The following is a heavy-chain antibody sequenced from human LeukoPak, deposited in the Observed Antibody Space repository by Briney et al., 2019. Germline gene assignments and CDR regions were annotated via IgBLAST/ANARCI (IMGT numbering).Heavy chain of an antibody. Sequence: PSETLSLTCTVSDDSVSKSRYYWGWIRQPPGKGLEWIGNIYYSGSTYYNPSLKSRVTISVDTSKNQFSLKLSSVTAADTAVYYCASNGVAGYSSSWYYWGQGTLVTVSS. CDR2: IYYSGST. CDR1: DDSVSKSRYY. V-gene: IGHV4-39*07. J-gene: IGHJ4*02. D-gene: IGHD6-13*01. CDR3: ASNGVAGYSSSWYY.